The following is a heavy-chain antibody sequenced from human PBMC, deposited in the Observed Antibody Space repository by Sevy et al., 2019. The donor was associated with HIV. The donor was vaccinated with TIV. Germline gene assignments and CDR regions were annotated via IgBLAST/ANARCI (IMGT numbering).Heavy chain of an antibody. D-gene: IGHD2-15*01. Sequence: ASVKVSCKASGYTFTSHGINWVRQAPGQGLEWMGWISSYNGNTNYAHKVQGRVTMTTDTSTSTGYMELRSLRSDDTAVYYCARDRGISNYNYYGLDVWGQGTTVTVSS. CDR1: GYTFTSHG. CDR2: ISSYNGNT. CDR3: ARDRGISNYNYYGLDV. V-gene: IGHV1-18*01. J-gene: IGHJ6*02.